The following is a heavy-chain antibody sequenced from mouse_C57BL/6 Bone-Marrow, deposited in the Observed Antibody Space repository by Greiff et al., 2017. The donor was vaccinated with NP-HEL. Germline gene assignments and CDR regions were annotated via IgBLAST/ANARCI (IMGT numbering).Heavy chain of an antibody. CDR1: GFNIKDYY. Sequence: EVQLQQSGAELVKPGASVKLSCTASGFNIKDYYMHWVKQRTEQGLEWIGRIDPEDGETKYAPKFQGKATLTADTSSNTAYLQLSSLTSEDTAVYYCARSDGISYYFDYWGQGTTLTVSS. CDR2: IDPEDGET. J-gene: IGHJ2*01. CDR3: ARSDGISYYFDY. D-gene: IGHD2-3*01. V-gene: IGHV14-2*01.